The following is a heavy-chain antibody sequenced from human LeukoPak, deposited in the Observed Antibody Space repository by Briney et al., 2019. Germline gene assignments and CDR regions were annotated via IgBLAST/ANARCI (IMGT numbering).Heavy chain of an antibody. J-gene: IGHJ3*02. Sequence: PETLSFTCTVSGGSTSTYYWSWFRQSPGKGLEWIGYIYYSGSTNYSPSLESRVTMSVDTSKNRFSLNVDSVTAADTAVYYCARERCGGDCLSFGSFDIWGQGTMVTVSS. CDR2: IYYSGST. D-gene: IGHD2-21*02. CDR3: ARERCGGDCLSFGSFDI. V-gene: IGHV4-59*01. CDR1: GGSTSTYY.